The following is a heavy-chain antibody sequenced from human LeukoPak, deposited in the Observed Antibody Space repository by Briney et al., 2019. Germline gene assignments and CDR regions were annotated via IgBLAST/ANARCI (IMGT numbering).Heavy chain of an antibody. Sequence: PGGSLRLSCAASGFTFSRYWMHWARHAPGRGLVWVSRINTDGSRTDYADSVKGRFTISRDNAKNTLYLQMNSLGAEDTAVYYCASDFTGYDDYWGQGTLVSVSS. CDR2: INTDGSRT. J-gene: IGHJ4*02. V-gene: IGHV3-74*01. D-gene: IGHD3-9*01. CDR3: ASDFTGYDDY. CDR1: GFTFSRYW.